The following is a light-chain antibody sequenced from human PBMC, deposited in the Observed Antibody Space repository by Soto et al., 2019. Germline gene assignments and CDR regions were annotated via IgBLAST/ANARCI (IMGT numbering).Light chain of an antibody. J-gene: IGKJ4*01. V-gene: IGKV3-15*01. CDR2: GAS. Sequence: EIVMTQSPATLSVSPGERATLSCRASQSVSSNLAWYQQKPGQAPRLLIYGASTRATGIPARFSGSGSGTEFTLTISSLQSEDFAVYYCQHYIMSPLTFGGGTKVEIK. CDR3: QHYIMSPLT. CDR1: QSVSSN.